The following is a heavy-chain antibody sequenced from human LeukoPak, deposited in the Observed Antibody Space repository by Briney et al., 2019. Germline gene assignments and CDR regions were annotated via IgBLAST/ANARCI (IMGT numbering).Heavy chain of an antibody. V-gene: IGHV4-59*01. J-gene: IGHJ4*02. D-gene: IGHD3-22*01. Sequence: SETVSLTCTVSGGSISSNYWSWIRQSPGKGLEWIGYIYYSGSTDYNPSLRSRVTISVDTSRNQFSLKLSSVSAADTAVYYCGRSRDYSDRSGFFDFDYWGQGTRDAVSS. CDR2: IYYSGST. CDR3: GRSRDYSDRSGFFDFDY. CDR1: GGSISSNY.